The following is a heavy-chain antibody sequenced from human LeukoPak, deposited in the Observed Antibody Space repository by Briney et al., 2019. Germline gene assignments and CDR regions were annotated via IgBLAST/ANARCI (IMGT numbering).Heavy chain of an antibody. Sequence: ASVKVSCKASGYTFTGYYMHWVRQAPGQGLEWMGWINPNSGGTNYAQKFQGRVTMTRDTSISTAYMELSRLRSDDTAVYYCARAPYYYDSSGYYPLFDYWGQGTLVTVSS. D-gene: IGHD3-22*01. CDR2: INPNSGGT. CDR1: GYTFTGYY. J-gene: IGHJ4*02. CDR3: ARAPYYYDSSGYYPLFDY. V-gene: IGHV1-2*02.